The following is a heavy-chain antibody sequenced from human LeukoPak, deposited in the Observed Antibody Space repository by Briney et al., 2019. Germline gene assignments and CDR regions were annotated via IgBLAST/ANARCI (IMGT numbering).Heavy chain of an antibody. V-gene: IGHV3-30*02. CDR3: AKRKGAALYYFDY. J-gene: IGHJ4*02. Sequence: GGSLRLSCAASGFTFSSYGMHWVRQAPGKGLEWVAFIRYDGGNKYYSDSVKGRFTISRDNSKNTLYLQMNSLRAEDTAVYYCAKRKGAALYYFDYWGQGTLVTVSS. CDR2: IRYDGGNK. D-gene: IGHD6-6*01. CDR1: GFTFSSYG.